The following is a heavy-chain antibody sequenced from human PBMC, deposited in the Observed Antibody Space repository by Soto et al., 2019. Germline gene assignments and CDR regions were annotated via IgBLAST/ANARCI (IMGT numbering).Heavy chain of an antibody. V-gene: IGHV3-15*07. J-gene: IGHJ3*02. CDR2: IKSKTDGGTT. Sequence: GGSLRLSCAASGFTFSNAWMNWVRQAPGKGLEWVGRIKSKTDGGTTDYAAPVKGRFTISRDDSKNTLYLQMNSLKTEDTAVYYFTTEKCCADYWSGSYNDASDIWGQGTMVTVSS. CDR1: GFTFSNAW. D-gene: IGHD3-3*01. CDR3: TTEKCCADYWSGSYNDASDI.